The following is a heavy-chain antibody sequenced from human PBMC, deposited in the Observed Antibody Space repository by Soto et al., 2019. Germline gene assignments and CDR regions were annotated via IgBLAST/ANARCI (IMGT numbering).Heavy chain of an antibody. Sequence: PSETLSLTCAVSGYSISSGYYWGWIRQPPGKGLEWIGTIYHSGSTYYNPSLKSRVTISVDTSNNQFSLKLNSVPAADTAVYYCARALYLGGRSRSPFRAMHGCGIGTTDTVPS. V-gene: IGHV4-38-2*01. D-gene: IGHD3-16*01. CDR3: ARALYLGGRSRSPFRAMHG. CDR1: GYSISSGYY. CDR2: IYHSGST. J-gene: IGHJ6*04.